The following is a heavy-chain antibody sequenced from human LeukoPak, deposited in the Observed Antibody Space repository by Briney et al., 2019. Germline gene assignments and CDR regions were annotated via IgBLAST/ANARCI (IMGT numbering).Heavy chain of an antibody. CDR2: IDYSGST. CDR3: ARQEGGTTYDY. D-gene: IGHD1-7*01. J-gene: IGHJ4*02. Sequence: SETLSLTCTVSGGSISHYYWSWIRQPPGKGLEWIGYIDYSGSTDYNPSLKSRVTISVDTSKNQFSLKLSSVTAADTAFYYCARQEGGTTYDYWGQGTLVTVSS. V-gene: IGHV4-59*08. CDR1: GGSISHYY.